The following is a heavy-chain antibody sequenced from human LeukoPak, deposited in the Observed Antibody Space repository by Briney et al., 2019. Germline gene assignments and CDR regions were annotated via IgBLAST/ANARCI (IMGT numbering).Heavy chain of an antibody. CDR1: GFTFSSYA. J-gene: IGHJ4*02. CDR3: ARGEWTYYDYVWGSYRTPFDF. Sequence: GGSLRLSCAASGFTFSSYAMHWVRQAPGKGLEYVSAISSNGGSTYYANSVKGRFTISRDNSKNTLYLQMGSLRAEDMAVYYCARGEWTYYDYVWGSYRTPFDFWGQGTLVTVSS. V-gene: IGHV3-64*01. CDR2: ISSNGGST. D-gene: IGHD3-16*01.